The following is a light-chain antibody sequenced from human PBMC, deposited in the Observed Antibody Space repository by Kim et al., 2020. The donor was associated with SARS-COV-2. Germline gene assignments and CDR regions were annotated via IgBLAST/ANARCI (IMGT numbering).Light chain of an antibody. V-gene: IGLV3-21*04. CDR1: DIGPKS. CDR3: QVWDSGSDQWV. Sequence: SYELTQPPSVSEAPGKTATITCGGDDIGPKSVHWYQQKPGQAPVLVIYYDTDRPSGIPERFSASNSGNTATLTVSRVEAGDEADYYCQVWDSGSDQWVFG. CDR2: YDT. J-gene: IGLJ3*02.